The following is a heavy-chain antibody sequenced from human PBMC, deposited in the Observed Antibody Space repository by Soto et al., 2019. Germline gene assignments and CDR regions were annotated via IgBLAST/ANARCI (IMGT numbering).Heavy chain of an antibody. CDR1: GFIFSSNW. D-gene: IGHD5-18*01. Sequence: GGSLRLSCAASGFIFSSNWMYWVRQPPGKGLVWVSRINSDGSSTTYADAVKGRFTISRDNAKNTLYLQMDSLRAEDTAVYYCARPQYTSSRFDSWGQGTLVTVSS. J-gene: IGHJ5*01. CDR2: INSDGSST. CDR3: ARPQYTSSRFDS. V-gene: IGHV3-74*01.